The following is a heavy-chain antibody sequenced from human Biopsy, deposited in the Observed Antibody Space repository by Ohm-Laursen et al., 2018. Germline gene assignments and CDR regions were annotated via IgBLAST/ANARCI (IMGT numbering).Heavy chain of an antibody. CDR3: ARLTGDPSY. D-gene: IGHD7-27*01. CDR1: GGSIKSYY. J-gene: IGHJ4*02. V-gene: IGHV4-59*01. Sequence: TLSLTCTVSGGSIKSYYWNWIRQSPGKGLEWIGFIYYTGHTNSNPSLKSRATISVDTSKNQFSLKVISVTAADTDVYYCARLTGDPSYWGQGILVTVSS. CDR2: IYYTGHT.